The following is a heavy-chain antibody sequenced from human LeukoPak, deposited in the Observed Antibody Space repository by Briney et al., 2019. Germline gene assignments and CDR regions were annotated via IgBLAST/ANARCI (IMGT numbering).Heavy chain of an antibody. CDR3: VRDSDTYGDHTTRRFDS. Sequence: GGSLRLSCAASGFTFSNYWMTWVRQAPGKGLEWVANINRDGSERYYVDSVKGRFTISRDDAKSSLYLQMNSLRAEDTAMYHCVRDSDTYGDHTTRRFDSWGQGTRVTVAS. D-gene: IGHD4-17*01. CDR2: INRDGSER. CDR1: GFTFSNYW. J-gene: IGHJ4*02. V-gene: IGHV3-7*01.